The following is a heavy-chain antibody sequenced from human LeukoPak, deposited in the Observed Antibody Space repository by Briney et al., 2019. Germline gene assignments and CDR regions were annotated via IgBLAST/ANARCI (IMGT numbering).Heavy chain of an antibody. CDR2: IYHSGST. CDR3: ARGTISPAFDP. Sequence: SQTLSLTSAVSGGAISRGGYSWGWIRQPPGTGLEWIGYIYHSGSTYYNPSLKSRVTISVDRSKNQFSLKLSSVTAADTAVYYCARGTISPAFDPWGQGTWSPSPQ. CDR1: GGAISRGGYS. J-gene: IGHJ5*02. D-gene: IGHD3-3*01. V-gene: IGHV4-30-2*01.